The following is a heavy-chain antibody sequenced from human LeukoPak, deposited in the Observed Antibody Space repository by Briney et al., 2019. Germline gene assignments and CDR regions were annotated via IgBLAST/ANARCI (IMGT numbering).Heavy chain of an antibody. CDR2: ISSSSSTI. CDR1: GFTFSSYS. D-gene: IGHD1-26*01. J-gene: IGHJ4*01. V-gene: IGHV3-48*01. CDR3: ARDSSGPSY. Sequence: GGSLRLSCAASGFTFSSYSMNWVRQAPGKGLEWVSYISSSSSTIYYADSVKGRFTISRDNSRNTLYLQMNSLRVEDTAVYFCARDSSGPSYWGQGTLVTVSS.